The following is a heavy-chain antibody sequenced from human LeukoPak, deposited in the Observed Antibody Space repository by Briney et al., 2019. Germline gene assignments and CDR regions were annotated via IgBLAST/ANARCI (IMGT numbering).Heavy chain of an antibody. V-gene: IGHV3-73*01. CDR3: TTDQFNSFDI. J-gene: IGHJ3*02. Sequence: PGGSLTLSCTASGFTFSGSTVHWVRHASAKGLQWVGRMRSKANSFVTTYTTSVQGWFTISRDDSKNTAYLQMNSLRTEDTALYYCTTDQFNSFDIWGRGTRVTVCS. CDR2: MRSKANSFVT. D-gene: IGHD5-24*01. CDR1: GFTFSGST.